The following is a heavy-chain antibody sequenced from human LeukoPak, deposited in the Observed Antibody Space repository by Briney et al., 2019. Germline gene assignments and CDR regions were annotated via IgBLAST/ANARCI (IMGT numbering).Heavy chain of an antibody. CDR2: IWHDGSHK. V-gene: IGHV3-33*08. Sequence: GGSLRLSCAASGFTFSSYAMNWVRQAPGKGLEWVTVIWHDGSHKDYADSVKGRFTISRDNSKNTLYLQMNDLRAEDTAVYFCVRGWGSNVYASAFDVWGQGTMVTVSS. J-gene: IGHJ3*01. CDR1: GFTFSSYA. CDR3: VRGWGSNVYASAFDV. D-gene: IGHD3-16*01.